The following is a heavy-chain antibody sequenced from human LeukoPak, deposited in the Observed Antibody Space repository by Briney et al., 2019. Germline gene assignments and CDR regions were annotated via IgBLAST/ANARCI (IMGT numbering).Heavy chain of an antibody. CDR1: GGTFSSYA. V-gene: IGHV1-69*13. Sequence: ASVKVSCKASGGTFSSYAISWVRQAPGQGLEWMGGIIPIFGTANYAQKFQGRVTITADESTSTAYMELSSLRSEDTAVYYCARPDWSYGAPYFDYWGQGTLVTVSS. J-gene: IGHJ4*02. CDR2: IIPIFGTA. D-gene: IGHD5-18*01. CDR3: ARPDWSYGAPYFDY.